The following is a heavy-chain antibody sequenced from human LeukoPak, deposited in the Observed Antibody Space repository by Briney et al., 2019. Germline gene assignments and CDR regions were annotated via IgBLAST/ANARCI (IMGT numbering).Heavy chain of an antibody. CDR3: VSFYETY. V-gene: IGHV3-74*01. J-gene: IGHJ4*02. Sequence: GGSLRISCAASGNYWMHWVRQAPGKGLVWVSHINGDGSWTTYADSVKGRFTISKDNAKNTVYLQMNNLRAEDTAVYYCVSFYETYWGRGTLVTVSS. D-gene: IGHD2-2*01. CDR2: INGDGSWT. CDR1: GNYW.